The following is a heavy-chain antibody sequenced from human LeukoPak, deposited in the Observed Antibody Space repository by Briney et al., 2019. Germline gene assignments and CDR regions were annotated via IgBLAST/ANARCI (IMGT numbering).Heavy chain of an antibody. J-gene: IGHJ4*02. D-gene: IGHD1-26*01. CDR2: VRRRSEGGTT. CDR3: SRWETRLDY. V-gene: IGHV3-49*03. CDR1: GFNFPDYA. Sequence: QPGRSLRLSCTASGFNFPDYAMSWFRQVAGQGLQWIAFVRRRSEGGTTEYAASMRDRFTISRDDSKSIAYLLMNSLITEDTAMYYCSRWETRLDYWGQGTLVTVSS.